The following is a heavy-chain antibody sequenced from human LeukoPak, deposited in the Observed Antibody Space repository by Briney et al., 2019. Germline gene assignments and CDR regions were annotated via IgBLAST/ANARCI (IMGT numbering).Heavy chain of an antibody. CDR1: GGTFSSYA. J-gene: IGHJ3*02. CDR2: IIPIFGTA. V-gene: IGHV1-69*05. CDR3: ARQDDFWSGYYLAALDI. Sequence: ASVKVSCKASGGTFSSYAISWVRQAPGQGLEWMGRIIPIFGTANYAQKFQGRVTITTDESTSTAYMELSSLRSEDTAVYYCARQDDFWSGYYLAALDIWGQGTMVTVSS. D-gene: IGHD3-3*01.